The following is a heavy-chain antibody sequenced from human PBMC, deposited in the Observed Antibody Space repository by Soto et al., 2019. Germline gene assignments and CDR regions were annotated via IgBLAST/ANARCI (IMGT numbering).Heavy chain of an antibody. D-gene: IGHD3-10*01. CDR2: IYYSGST. CDR3: ARPLTRGLASAEFDN. CDR1: GGSISSYY. Sequence: PSETLSLTCTVSGGSISSYYWSWIRQPPGKGLEWIGYIYYSGSTNYNPSLKSRVTISVDTSKNQFSLKLSSVTAADTAVYYCARPLTRGLASAEFDNGGQETLVTVSS. V-gene: IGHV4-59*01. J-gene: IGHJ4*02.